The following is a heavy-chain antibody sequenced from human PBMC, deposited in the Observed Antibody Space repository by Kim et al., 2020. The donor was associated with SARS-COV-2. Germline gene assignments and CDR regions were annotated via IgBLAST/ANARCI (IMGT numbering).Heavy chain of an antibody. V-gene: IGHV5-51*01. D-gene: IGHD3-22*01. J-gene: IGHJ3*02. Sequence: SPSFQGQVTISADKSISTAYLQWSSLKASDTAMYYCATDYYDSSGGAFDIWGQGTMVTVSS. CDR3: ATDYYDSSGGAFDI.